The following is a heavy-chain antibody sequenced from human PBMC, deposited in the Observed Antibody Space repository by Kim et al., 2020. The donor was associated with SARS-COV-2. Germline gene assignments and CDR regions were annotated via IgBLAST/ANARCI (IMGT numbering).Heavy chain of an antibody. J-gene: IGHJ1*01. D-gene: IGHD1-20*01. CDR3: AGDSRTSTRYKEGIDH. V-gene: IGHV3-66*01. CDR2: MFAGGRT. Sequence: GGSLRLSCTASGLAVNGNYMSWIRQAPGKGLEWVAIMFAGGRTFYADSVRGRFTISRDNSENTLYLQMNNMRVDETAVYYCAGDSRTSTRYKEGIDHWG. CDR1: GLAVNGNY.